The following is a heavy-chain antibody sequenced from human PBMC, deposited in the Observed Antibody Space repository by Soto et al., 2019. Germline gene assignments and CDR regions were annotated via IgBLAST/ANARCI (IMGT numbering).Heavy chain of an antibody. CDR1: GFTFDDYA. Sequence: EVQLVESGGGLVQPGRSLRLSCAASGFTFDDYAMHWVRQAPGKGLEWVSGVSWNSGTIAYADSVKGRFTISRDNAKNSLHLQMNSLRAEDTAVYYCAKDLVVRDATTRGILDYWGQGTLLTVSS. CDR3: AKDLVVRDATTRGILDY. V-gene: IGHV3-9*01. J-gene: IGHJ4*02. D-gene: IGHD3-10*01. CDR2: VSWNSGTI.